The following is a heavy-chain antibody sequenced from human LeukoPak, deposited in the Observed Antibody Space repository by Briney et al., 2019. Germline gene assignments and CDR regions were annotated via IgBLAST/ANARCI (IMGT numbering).Heavy chain of an antibody. V-gene: IGHV4-39*07. Sequence: SETLSLTCTVSGGSISSSSYYWGWIRQPPGKGLEWIGSIYYSGSTYYNPSLKSRVTISVDTSKNQFSLKLSSVTAADTAVYYCAREIRSWYFDLWGRGTLVTVSS. CDR1: GGSISSSSYY. CDR2: IYYSGST. CDR3: AREIRSWYFDL. J-gene: IGHJ2*01.